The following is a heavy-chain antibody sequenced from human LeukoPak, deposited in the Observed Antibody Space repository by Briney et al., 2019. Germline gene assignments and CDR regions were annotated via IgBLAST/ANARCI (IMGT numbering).Heavy chain of an antibody. CDR3: ARGVVVPAANWFDP. V-gene: IGHV4-61*02. J-gene: IGHJ5*02. Sequence: SETLSLTCTVSGGSISSGSYYWSWIRQPAGKGLEWIGRIYTSGSTNYNPSLKSRVTISVDTSKNQFSLKLSSVTAADTAVYYCARGVVVPAANWFDPWGQGXLXTVSS. D-gene: IGHD2-2*01. CDR2: IYTSGST. CDR1: GGSISSGSYY.